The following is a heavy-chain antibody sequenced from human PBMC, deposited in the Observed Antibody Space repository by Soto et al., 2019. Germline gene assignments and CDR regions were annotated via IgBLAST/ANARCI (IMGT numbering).Heavy chain of an antibody. CDR3: AGGQYYFDY. V-gene: IGHV3-30*03. D-gene: IGHD2-15*01. CDR1: GFPFSSYG. J-gene: IGHJ4*02. CDR2: ISYDGSNK. Sequence: QVPLVESGGGVVQPGRSLRLSCAASGFPFSSYGMHWFRQAPGKGLAWVALISYDGSNKFYTDSVKGRFTISRDNSKNTLYLEMSSLRAEDTAVYYCAGGQYYFDYCGQGTLVSVSS.